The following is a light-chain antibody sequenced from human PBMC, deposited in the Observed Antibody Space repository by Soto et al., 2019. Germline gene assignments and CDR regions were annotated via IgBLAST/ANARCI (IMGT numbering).Light chain of an antibody. J-gene: IGLJ3*02. Sequence: SSVLTQPPSVSVAPRQTARFTCGGNNIGSKSVHWYQHRPGQAPVLVVYDDSDRPSGIPERFSGSNSGNTATLTISRVEAGDEADYYCQVWDSSSDHWLFGGGTKLTVL. CDR1: NIGSKS. V-gene: IGLV3-21*02. CDR2: DDS. CDR3: QVWDSSSDHWL.